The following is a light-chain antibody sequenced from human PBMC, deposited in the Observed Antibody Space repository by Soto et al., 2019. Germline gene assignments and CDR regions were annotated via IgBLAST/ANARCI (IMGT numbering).Light chain of an antibody. Sequence: DIQMTQSPSTLSASVGDRVTITCRASQSLSTWLAWYQQKPGKAPKVLIYEASKLESRVPSRFSGSGSGTEFTLTISTLQPDDVETYFCQQYNSYQWTFGQGTNVEIK. V-gene: IGKV1-5*01. CDR2: EAS. J-gene: IGKJ1*01. CDR1: QSLSTW. CDR3: QQYNSYQWT.